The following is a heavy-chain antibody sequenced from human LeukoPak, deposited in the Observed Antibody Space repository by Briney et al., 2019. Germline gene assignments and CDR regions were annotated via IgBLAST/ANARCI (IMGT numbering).Heavy chain of an antibody. Sequence: PGGSLRLSCAASGFTFSSYAMHWVRQAPGKGLEWVAVISYDGSNKYYADSVKGRFTISRDNSKNTLYLQMNSLRVEDTAVFYCTRATGMTRCPDYWGQGTLVTVSS. CDR3: TRATGMTRCPDY. D-gene: IGHD1-14*01. CDR2: ISYDGSNK. V-gene: IGHV3-30-3*01. CDR1: GFTFSSYA. J-gene: IGHJ4*02.